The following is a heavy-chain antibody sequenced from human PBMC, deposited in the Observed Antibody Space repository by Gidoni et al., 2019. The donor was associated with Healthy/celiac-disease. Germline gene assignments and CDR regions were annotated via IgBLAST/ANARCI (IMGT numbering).Heavy chain of an antibody. CDR2: ISWNSGSI. V-gene: IGHV3-9*01. J-gene: IGHJ6*02. CDR1: GFTFADYA. Sequence: EVQLVESGGGLVQPGRSLRLSCAASGFTFADYAMHWVRQAPGKGLEWVSGISWNSGSIGYADSVKGRFTISRDNAKNSLYLQMNSLRAEDTALYYCAKDGGPGTLVDYYGMDVWGQGTTVTVSS. D-gene: IGHD1-1*01. CDR3: AKDGGPGTLVDYYGMDV.